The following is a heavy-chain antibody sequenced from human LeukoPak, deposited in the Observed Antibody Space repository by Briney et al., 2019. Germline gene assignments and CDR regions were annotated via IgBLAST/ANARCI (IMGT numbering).Heavy chain of an antibody. V-gene: IGHV3-66*01. CDR3: ALGLVTDY. CDR1: RFTASSNF. CDR2: IYSGGST. D-gene: IGHD3-9*01. Sequence: PGGSLRLSCAASRFTASSNFMSWVRQAPGKGLEWVSVIYSGGSTYYADSVKGRFTISRDNSKNTLYLQMNSLRVEDTAVYYCALGLVTDYWGQGTLVTVSS. J-gene: IGHJ4*02.